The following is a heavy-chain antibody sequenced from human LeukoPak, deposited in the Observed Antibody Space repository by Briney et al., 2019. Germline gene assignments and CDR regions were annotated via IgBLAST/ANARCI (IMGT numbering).Heavy chain of an antibody. Sequence: ASVKVSCKASGYTFTSYYMHWVRQAPGQGLEWMGWISAYNGNTNYAQKLQGRVTMTTDTSTSTAYMELRSLRSDDTAVYYCARXHPYYYDSTTVDYWGQGTLVTVSS. CDR2: ISAYNGNT. D-gene: IGHD3-22*01. V-gene: IGHV1-18*04. J-gene: IGHJ4*02. CDR1: GYTFTSYY. CDR3: ARXHPYYYDSTTVDY.